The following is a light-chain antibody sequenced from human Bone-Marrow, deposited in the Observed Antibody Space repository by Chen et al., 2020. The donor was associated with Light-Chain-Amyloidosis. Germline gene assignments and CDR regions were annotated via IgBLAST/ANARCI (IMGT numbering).Light chain of an antibody. CDR2: LNSDGSH. J-gene: IGLJ3*02. CDR3: QTWGSGSNWV. CDR1: SAHSTYA. Sequence: QPVLTQSPSASASLGASVKLPLTLSSAHSTYAVAWHQQQPERGPRFLMKLNSDGSHSKGAGIPDRFSGSSSGAERYLTVSGLQSEDEGDYYCQTWGSGSNWVFGGGTKLTVL. V-gene: IGLV4-69*02.